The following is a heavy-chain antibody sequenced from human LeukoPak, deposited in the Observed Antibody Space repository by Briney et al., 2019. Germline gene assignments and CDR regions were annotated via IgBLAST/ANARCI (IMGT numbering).Heavy chain of an antibody. J-gene: IGHJ4*02. Sequence: SETLSLTCAVYGGSFSGYYWSWIRQLPGKGLERIGEINHSGSTNYNPSLKSRVTISVDTSKNQFSLKLSSVTAADTAVYYCRLTGYFDWFLDYWGQGTLVTVSS. V-gene: IGHV4-34*01. CDR1: GGSFSGYY. CDR3: RLTGYFDWFLDY. CDR2: INHSGST. D-gene: IGHD3-9*01.